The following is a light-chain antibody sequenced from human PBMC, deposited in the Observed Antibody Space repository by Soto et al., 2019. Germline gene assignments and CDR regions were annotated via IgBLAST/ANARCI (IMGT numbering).Light chain of an antibody. J-gene: IGLJ1*01. Sequence: QSALTQPASVSGSPGQSISISCTGTSSDGGGYNYVSWYQQHPGKAPKLMIYDVSNRPSGVSNRFSGSKSGNTASLTISGLQAEDEVYYYCSSFTSSSTPYVFGTGTKLTVL. CDR2: DVS. CDR1: SSDGGGYNY. CDR3: SSFTSSSTPYV. V-gene: IGLV2-14*01.